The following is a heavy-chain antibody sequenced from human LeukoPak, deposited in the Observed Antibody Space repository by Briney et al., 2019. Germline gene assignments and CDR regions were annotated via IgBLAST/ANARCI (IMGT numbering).Heavy chain of an antibody. CDR2: IRYDGSNK. V-gene: IGHV3-30*02. CDR3: AKGSNNYPDNFDY. CDR1: GFIFSDYG. J-gene: IGHJ4*02. D-gene: IGHD1-1*01. Sequence: GGSLRLSCTSSGFIFSDYGMHWVRQAPGKEPQWVAFIRYDGSNKYYADSVNGRFTISRDNSKNTLYLQMNSLRAEDTAVYYCAKGSNNYPDNFDYWGQGTLVTVSS.